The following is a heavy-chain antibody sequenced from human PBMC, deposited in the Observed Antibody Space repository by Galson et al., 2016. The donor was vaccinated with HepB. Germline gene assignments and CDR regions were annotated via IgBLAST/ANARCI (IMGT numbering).Heavy chain of an antibody. J-gene: IGHJ4*02. CDR2: ISWNRGSI. Sequence: WVRQAPGKGLEWVSGISWNRGSIGYADSVKGRFTISRDNAKNSLYLQMNSLRAEDTALYYCAKGHALAAAADFDYWGQGTLVTVSS. CDR3: AKGHALAAAADFDY. D-gene: IGHD6-13*01. V-gene: IGHV3-9*01.